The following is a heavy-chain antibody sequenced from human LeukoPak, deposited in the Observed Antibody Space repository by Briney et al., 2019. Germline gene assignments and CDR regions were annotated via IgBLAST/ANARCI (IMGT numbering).Heavy chain of an antibody. V-gene: IGHV3-9*03. Sequence: GGSLRLSCAASGFTFDDYAMHWVRQAPGKGLEWVSGISWNSGSIGYADSVKGRFTISRDNAKNSLYLQMNSLRAEDMALYYCAKEPRGTVAGGFDYWGQGTLVTVSS. CDR1: GFTFDDYA. CDR3: AKEPRGTVAGGFDY. D-gene: IGHD6-19*01. CDR2: ISWNSGSI. J-gene: IGHJ4*02.